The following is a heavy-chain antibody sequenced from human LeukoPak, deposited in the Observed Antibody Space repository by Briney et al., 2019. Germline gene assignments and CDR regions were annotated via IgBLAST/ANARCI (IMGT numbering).Heavy chain of an antibody. CDR1: GGSFSGYY. V-gene: IGHV4-34*01. CDR3: ARGEVFDY. Sequence: SETLSLTCAVYGGSFSGYYWSWIRQPPGKGLEWIGEINHSGSTNYNPSLKSRVTISVGTSKNQFSLKLSSVTAADTAVYYCARGEVFDYWGQGTLVTVSS. CDR2: INHSGST. J-gene: IGHJ4*02.